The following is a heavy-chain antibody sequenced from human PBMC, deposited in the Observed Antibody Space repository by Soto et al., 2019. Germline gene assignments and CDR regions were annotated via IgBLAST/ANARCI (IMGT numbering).Heavy chain of an antibody. CDR1: GGSVTSDEDY. CDR2: ISNSGST. CDR3: ATESGSTYGYFDH. Sequence: SETLSLTCTVSGGSVTSDEDYWTWIRQSPGKGLEWIGYISNSGSTGYNPSLKTRLSMSVDRSKNQFTLRLTSVTAADTAVYFCATESGSTYGYFDHWGKGTQVTVSS. D-gene: IGHD5-18*01. J-gene: IGHJ4*02. V-gene: IGHV4-30-4*01.